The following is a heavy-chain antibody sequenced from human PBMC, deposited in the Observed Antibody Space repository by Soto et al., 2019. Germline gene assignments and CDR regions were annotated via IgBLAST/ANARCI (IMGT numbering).Heavy chain of an antibody. J-gene: IGHJ5*02. V-gene: IGHV3-33*01. D-gene: IGHD5-12*01. CDR3: ARAGEDIVATNQNWFDP. Sequence: QVQLVESGGGVVQPGRSLRLSCAASGFTFSSYGMHWVRQAPGKGLEWVAVIWYDGSNKYYADSVKGRFTISRDNSKNTRYLQMNSLRAEDTAVYYCARAGEDIVATNQNWFDPWGQGTLVTVSS. CDR1: GFTFSSYG. CDR2: IWYDGSNK.